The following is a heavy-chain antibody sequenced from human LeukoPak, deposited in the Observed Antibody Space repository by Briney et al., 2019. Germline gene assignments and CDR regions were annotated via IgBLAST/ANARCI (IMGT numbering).Heavy chain of an antibody. CDR2: ISYDGSNK. J-gene: IGHJ4*02. D-gene: IGHD3-22*01. V-gene: IGHV3-30*18. CDR1: GFTFSSYG. CDR3: AKAPGLWYYDSSGYYPDY. Sequence: HAGGSLRLSCAASGFTFSSYGMHWVRQAPGKGLEWVAVISYDGSNKYYADSVKGRFTISRDNSKNTLYLQMNSLRAEDTAVYYCAKAPGLWYYDSSGYYPDYWGQGTLVTVSS.